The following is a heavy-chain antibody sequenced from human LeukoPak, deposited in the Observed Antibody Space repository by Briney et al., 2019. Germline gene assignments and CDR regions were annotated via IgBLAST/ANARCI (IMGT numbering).Heavy chain of an antibody. CDR1: GDSFTTYW. D-gene: IGHD5-12*01. J-gene: IGHJ4*02. V-gene: IGHV5-51*01. Sequence: GESLKISCKASGDSFTTYWIGWVRQMSGKGLEWVGIIYPGDSETRYSPSFQGRVTISVDKSITTAYLQWSSLKASDTAMYYCARQEYSGYDSYWGRGTLVTVSS. CDR2: IYPGDSET. CDR3: ARQEYSGYDSY.